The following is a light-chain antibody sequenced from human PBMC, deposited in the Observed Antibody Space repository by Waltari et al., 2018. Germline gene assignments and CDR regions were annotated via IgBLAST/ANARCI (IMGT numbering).Light chain of an antibody. J-gene: IGLJ2*01. Sequence: QSALTQPASVSGSPGQSITISCSRVGRAVGASDSVSWHQHHPGKPPQVIIYDVTNRPSGVSDRFSASKSANTASLTISRLQPEDEADYFCSSQTLDGLVLFGGGTRLTVL. CDR1: GRAVGASDS. CDR2: DVT. CDR3: SSQTLDGLVL. V-gene: IGLV2-14*03.